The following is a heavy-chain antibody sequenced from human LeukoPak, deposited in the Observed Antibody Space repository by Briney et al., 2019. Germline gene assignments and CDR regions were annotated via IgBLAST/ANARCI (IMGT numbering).Heavy chain of an antibody. CDR1: GFTLSSYS. J-gene: IGHJ5*02. V-gene: IGHV3-48*01. CDR3: ARDVIVVVPGAPNCFDP. D-gene: IGHD2-2*01. CDR2: ISSSGTKI. Sequence: GGSLRLSCAASGFTLSSYSMNCVRQAPGKGLEWVSHISSSGTKIYYADSVKGRFTISRDNAKNSLYLQMNSLRAEDTAVYYCARDVIVVVPGAPNCFDPWGQGTLVTVSS.